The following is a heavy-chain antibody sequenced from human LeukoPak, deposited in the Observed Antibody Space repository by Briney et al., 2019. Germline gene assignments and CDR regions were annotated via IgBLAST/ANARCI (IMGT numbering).Heavy chain of an antibody. CDR1: GGSISSYY. CDR3: ARQGRGYFDYDNWFDP. CDR2: IYYSGST. J-gene: IGHJ5*02. D-gene: IGHD3-9*01. V-gene: IGHV4-59*08. Sequence: SETLSLTCTVSGGSISSYYWSWIRQPPGKGLEWIGYIYYSGSTNYNPSLKSRVTISVDTSKNQFSLKLSSVTAADTAVYYCARQGRGYFDYDNWFDPWGQGTLVTVSS.